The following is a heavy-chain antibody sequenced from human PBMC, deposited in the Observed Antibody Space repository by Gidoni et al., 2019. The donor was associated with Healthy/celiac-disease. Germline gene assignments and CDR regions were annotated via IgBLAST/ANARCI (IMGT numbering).Heavy chain of an antibody. V-gene: IGHV4-34*01. J-gene: IGHJ6*02. CDR3: AREGTYYGMDV. CDR2: INHSGST. CDR1: GGSFSGYY. D-gene: IGHD1-1*01. Sequence: QVQLQQWGAGLLKPSETLSLTCAVYGGSFSGYYWSWIRQPPGKGLEWIGEINHSGSTNYNPSLKSRFTISVDTSKNQFSLKLSSVTAADTAVYYCAREGTYYGMDVWGQGTTVTVSS.